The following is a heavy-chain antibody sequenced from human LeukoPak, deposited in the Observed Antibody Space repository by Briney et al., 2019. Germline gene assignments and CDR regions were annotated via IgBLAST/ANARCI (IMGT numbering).Heavy chain of an antibody. CDR2: INPSGGST. CDR1: GYTFTSYY. CDR3: ARAYSSSWYPYYYYGMDV. Sequence: GASVKVSYKASGYTFTSYYMHWVRQAPGQGLEWMGIINPSGGSTSYAQKFQGRVTMTRDTSTSTVYMELSSLRSEDTAVYYCARAYSSSWYPYYYYGMDVWGQGTTVTVSS. V-gene: IGHV1-46*01. J-gene: IGHJ6*02. D-gene: IGHD6-13*01.